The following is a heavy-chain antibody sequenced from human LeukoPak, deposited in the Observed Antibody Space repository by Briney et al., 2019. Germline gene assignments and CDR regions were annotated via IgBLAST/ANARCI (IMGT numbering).Heavy chain of an antibody. Sequence: GRSLRLSCAASGFTFDDYAMHWVRQAPGKGLEWVSGISWNSGSIGYADSVEGRFTISRDNAKNSLYLQMNSLRAEDTALYYCAKATASSPYSSSPDYWGQGTLVTVSS. D-gene: IGHD6-6*01. V-gene: IGHV3-9*01. CDR3: AKATASSPYSSSPDY. CDR1: GFTFDDYA. J-gene: IGHJ4*02. CDR2: ISWNSGSI.